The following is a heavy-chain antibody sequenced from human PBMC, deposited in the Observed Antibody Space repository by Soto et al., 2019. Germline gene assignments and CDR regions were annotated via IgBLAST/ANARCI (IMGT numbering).Heavy chain of an antibody. J-gene: IGHJ4*02. Sequence: QLQLQESGSGLVKPSQTLSLICAVSGDSISSAGYSWSWIRQPPGKGLEWIGYIYHSGSTYYNPSLKGRVTISVDRSKNQFSLKLSSVTAADTAVYYCARALLGYDGSGYYGSGFDYWGQGTLVTVSS. CDR3: ARALLGYDGSGYYGSGFDY. D-gene: IGHD3-22*01. CDR1: GDSISSAGYS. V-gene: IGHV4-30-2*01. CDR2: IYHSGST.